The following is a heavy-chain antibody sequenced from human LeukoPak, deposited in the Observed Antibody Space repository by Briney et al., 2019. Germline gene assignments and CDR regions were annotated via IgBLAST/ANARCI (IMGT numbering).Heavy chain of an antibody. Sequence: GGSLRLSCAASGLTVSDYYMSWVRQAPGKGLEWVSAISGSGGSTYYADSVKGRFTISRDNSKNTLYLQMNSLRAEDTAVYYCAKALSSFMDVWGQGTTVTVSS. V-gene: IGHV3-23*01. CDR2: ISGSGGST. D-gene: IGHD6-6*01. J-gene: IGHJ6*02. CDR3: AKALSSFMDV. CDR1: GLTVSDYY.